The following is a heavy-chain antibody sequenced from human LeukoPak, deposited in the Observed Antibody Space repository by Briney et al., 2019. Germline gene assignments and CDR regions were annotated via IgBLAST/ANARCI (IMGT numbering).Heavy chain of an antibody. D-gene: IGHD3-10*01. CDR3: ASFRGSGSYVDY. CDR1: GGSISSSNW. V-gene: IGHV4-4*02. CDR2: IYHSGST. J-gene: IGHJ4*02. Sequence: SETLSLTCAVSGGSISSSNWWSWVRQPPGKGLEWIGEIYHSGSTNYNPSLKSRVTISVDKSKNQFSLKLSSVTAADTAVYYCASFRGSGSYVDYWGQGTLVTVSS.